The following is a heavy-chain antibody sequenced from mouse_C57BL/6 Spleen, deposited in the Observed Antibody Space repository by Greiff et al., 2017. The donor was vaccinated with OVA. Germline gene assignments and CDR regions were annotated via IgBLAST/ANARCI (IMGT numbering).Heavy chain of an antibody. Sequence: VQLQQSGAELVRPGSSVKLSCKASGYTFTSYWMDWVKQRPGQGLEWIGNIYPSDSETHYNQKFKDKATLTVDKSSSTAYMQLSSLTSEDSAVYYCARSDPDYYGSSYSGYFDVWGTGTTVTVSS. CDR1: GYTFTSYW. D-gene: IGHD1-1*01. V-gene: IGHV1-61*01. CDR2: IYPSDSET. CDR3: ARSDPDYYGSSYSGYFDV. J-gene: IGHJ1*03.